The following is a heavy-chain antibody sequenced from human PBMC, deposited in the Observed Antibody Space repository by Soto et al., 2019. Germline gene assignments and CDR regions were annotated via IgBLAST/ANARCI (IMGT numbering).Heavy chain of an antibody. D-gene: IGHD3-10*01. CDR1: GGSISIYY. Sequence: SETLSLTCTVSGGSISIYYWSWIRQPPGKGLEWIGYIYYSGSTNYNPSLKSRVTISVDTSKNQFSLKLSSVTAADTAVYYCARDPGDYYYGMDVWGQGTTVTVSS. CDR2: IYYSGST. V-gene: IGHV4-59*01. CDR3: ARDPGDYYYGMDV. J-gene: IGHJ6*02.